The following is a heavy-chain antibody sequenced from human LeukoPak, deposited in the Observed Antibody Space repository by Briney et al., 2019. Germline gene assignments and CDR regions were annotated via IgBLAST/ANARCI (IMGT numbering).Heavy chain of an antibody. CDR3: AGTYKYSYYYYMDV. D-gene: IGHD1-14*01. CDR2: IYNSGST. Sequence: SETLSLTCSVSGGPISSYYWSWIRQPPGKGLEWIGYIYNSGSTNYNPSLKSRVTISADTSKNQFALKLSSVTAADTAVYYCAGTYKYSYYYYMDVWGKGTTVTVSS. J-gene: IGHJ6*03. V-gene: IGHV4-59*01. CDR1: GGPISSYY.